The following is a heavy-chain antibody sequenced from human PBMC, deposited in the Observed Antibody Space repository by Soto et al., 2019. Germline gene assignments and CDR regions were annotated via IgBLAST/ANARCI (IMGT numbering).Heavy chain of an antibody. CDR1: GGTFSSYA. D-gene: IGHD2-2*01. Sequence: QVQLVQSGAEVKKPGSSVKVSCKASGGTFSSYAISWVRQAPGQGLEWMGGIIPIFGTANYAQKFQGRVTITVDESTSTAYMELSSLRSEDTAVYYCAREDDIVVVPAANSGYYYGMDVWGQGTTVTVSS. CDR3: AREDDIVVVPAANSGYYYGMDV. CDR2: IIPIFGTA. V-gene: IGHV1-69*01. J-gene: IGHJ6*02.